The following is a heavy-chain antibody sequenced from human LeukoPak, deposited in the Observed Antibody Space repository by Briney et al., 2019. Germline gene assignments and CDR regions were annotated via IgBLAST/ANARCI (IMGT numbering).Heavy chain of an antibody. Sequence: GGSLRLSCAASGFTFSSCGFKWVRQAPGKGLEWVSSIGPTGTDRYYADSVRGRFTISRDNAKNSMYLQMDSLRDEDTAVYYCATETIGRHYDYWGQGTLLTVSS. CDR1: GFTFSSCG. CDR2: IGPTGTDR. CDR3: ATETIGRHYDY. V-gene: IGHV3-21*01. J-gene: IGHJ4*02. D-gene: IGHD1-14*01.